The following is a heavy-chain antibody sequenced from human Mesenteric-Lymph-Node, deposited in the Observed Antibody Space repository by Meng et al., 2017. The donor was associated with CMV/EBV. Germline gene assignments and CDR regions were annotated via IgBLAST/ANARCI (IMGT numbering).Heavy chain of an antibody. CDR3: ARGGPHQSGFDF. Sequence: TCAVYGGSFNIYYWSRIRQPPGKGLEWLGHINHIANTNYNPSLKSRLTMSVDTSKNQFTLNLTSVTAADTAVYYCARGGPHQSGFDFWGQGTLVTVSS. CDR2: INHIANT. J-gene: IGHJ4*02. D-gene: IGHD3-10*01. CDR1: GGSFNIYY. V-gene: IGHV4-34*01.